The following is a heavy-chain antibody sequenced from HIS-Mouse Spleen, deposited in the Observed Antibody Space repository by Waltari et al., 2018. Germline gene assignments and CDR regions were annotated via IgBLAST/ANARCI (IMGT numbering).Heavy chain of an antibody. J-gene: IGHJ2*01. V-gene: IGHV1-2*02. Sequence: QVQLVQSGAEVKKPGASVKVSCKASGYTFTGYYMHWVRQAPGQGLEWMGWINPNSGGTNYAQKFQGRVTMTRDTSISTAYMELSRLRSDDTAVYYCARDLSLNWGSWYFDLWGRGTLVTVSS. CDR3: ARDLSLNWGSWYFDL. CDR1: GYTFTGYY. CDR2: INPNSGGT. D-gene: IGHD7-27*01.